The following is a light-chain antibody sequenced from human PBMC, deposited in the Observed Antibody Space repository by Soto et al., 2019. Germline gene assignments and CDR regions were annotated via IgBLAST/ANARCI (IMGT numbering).Light chain of an antibody. CDR2: TNN. V-gene: IGLV1-44*01. Sequence: QSVLTQPPSASGTPGQTVTISCSGSTSNIGSNTVNWYHQVPGTAPKLLIYTNNLRPSGVPDRFSASVSGTSASLAMSHLQSEDEGDFYCAAWDGALNGVVFGGGTKLTVL. CDR3: AAWDGALNGVV. J-gene: IGLJ3*02. CDR1: TSNIGSNT.